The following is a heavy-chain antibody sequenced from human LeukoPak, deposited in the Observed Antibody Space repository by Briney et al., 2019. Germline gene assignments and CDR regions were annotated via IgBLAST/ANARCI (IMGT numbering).Heavy chain of an antibody. CDR2: IYSGGST. CDR3: ARDGGSYYRY. CDR1: GLLVSNYA. D-gene: IGHD1-26*01. Sequence: GGSLRLSCVASGLLVSNYAMSWARQAPGKGLEWVSVIYSGGSTYYADSVKGRFTISRDNSKNTLYLQMNSLRAEDTAVYYCARDGGSYYRYWGQGTLVTVSS. V-gene: IGHV3-53*01. J-gene: IGHJ4*02.